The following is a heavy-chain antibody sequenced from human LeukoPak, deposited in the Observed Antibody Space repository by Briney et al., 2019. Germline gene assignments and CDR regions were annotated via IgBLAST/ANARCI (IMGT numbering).Heavy chain of an antibody. CDR2: IRYDGSNK. V-gene: IGHV3-30*02. J-gene: IGHJ3*02. CDR3: AKDYYDSSGYPNDAFDI. D-gene: IGHD3-22*01. Sequence: GSLRLSCAASGFTFSSYGMHWVRQAPGKGLEWVAFIRYDGSNKYYADSVKGRFTISRDNSKNTLYLQMNSLRAEDTAVYYCAKDYYDSSGYPNDAFDIWGQGTMVTVSS. CDR1: GFTFSSYG.